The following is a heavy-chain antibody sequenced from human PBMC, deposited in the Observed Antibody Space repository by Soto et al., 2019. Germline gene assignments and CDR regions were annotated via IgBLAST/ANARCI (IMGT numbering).Heavy chain of an antibody. CDR3: ARGPAQFDP. Sequence: WKASGGSFSSLVISWLRQAPGQGPEWMGGINPMLGVANFAQKFQDRVTITADESTTTAYMELSSLRSEDTAVYYCARGPAQFDPWGQGTLVTVSS. J-gene: IGHJ5*02. D-gene: IGHD2-2*01. CDR1: GGSFSSLV. V-gene: IGHV1-69*10. CDR2: INPMLGVA.